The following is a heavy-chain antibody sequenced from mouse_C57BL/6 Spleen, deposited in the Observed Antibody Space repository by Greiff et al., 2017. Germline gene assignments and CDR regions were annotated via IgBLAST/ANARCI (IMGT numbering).Heavy chain of an antibody. J-gene: IGHJ3*01. CDR3: ARREYDHGSVAY. CDR1: GYAFSSSW. Sequence: VQLQQSGPELVKPGASVKISCKASGYAFSSSWMNWVKQRPGQGLEWIGRIYPGDGDTHYNGTFKGKATLTADKTSSTAYMQLSSLTSEDSAVDLCARREYDHGSVAYGGQGTLVTVSA. V-gene: IGHV1-82*01. CDR2: IYPGDGDT. D-gene: IGHD3-1*01.